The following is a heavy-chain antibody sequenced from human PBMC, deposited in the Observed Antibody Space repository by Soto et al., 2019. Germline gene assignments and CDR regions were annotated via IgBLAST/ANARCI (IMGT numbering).Heavy chain of an antibody. CDR2: IYNSGTT. V-gene: IGHV4-31*03. D-gene: IGHD3-10*01. CDR1: GAPISSGGFY. CDR3: AREPISTPRGVTQVDP. Sequence: QVRVQESGPGLVRPSQTLSLTCNVSGAPISSGGFYWSWIRQHPGKGPEWIGYIYNSGTTFYNPSLGSRVTMSLDAAKNHFSLELRSVTVADTAVYYCAREPISTPRGVTQVDPWGQGTQVTVSS. J-gene: IGHJ5*02.